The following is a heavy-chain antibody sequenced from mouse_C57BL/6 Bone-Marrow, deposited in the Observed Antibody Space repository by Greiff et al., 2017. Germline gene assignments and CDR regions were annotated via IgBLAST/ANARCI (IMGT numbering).Heavy chain of an antibody. V-gene: IGHV1-4*01. CDR2: INPSSGYT. D-gene: IGHD2-3*01. Sequence: LVESGAELARPGASVKMSCKASGYTFTSYTMHWVKQRPGQGLEWIGYINPSSGYTKYNQKFKDKATLTADKSSSTAYMQLSSLTSEDSAVYYCARSDGYYSYWGQGTLVTVSA. CDR1: GYTFTSYT. J-gene: IGHJ3*01. CDR3: ARSDGYYSY.